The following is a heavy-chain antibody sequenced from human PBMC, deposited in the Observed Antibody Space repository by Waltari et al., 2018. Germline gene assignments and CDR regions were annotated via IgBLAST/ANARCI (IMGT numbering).Heavy chain of an antibody. CDR3: ARGLQYAMDV. J-gene: IGHJ6*02. V-gene: IGHV3-48*01. D-gene: IGHD2-21*02. Sequence: EVQLVESGGGLVQPGGSLRLSCVTSGFHFRDYSMTWARQAPGKGLEWVSYLTGSSGAIHYADSVRGRFTISRDNDKNSVFLQMNNLRADDTAVYYCARGLQYAMDVWGLGTTVTVPS. CDR2: LTGSSGAI. CDR1: GFHFRDYS.